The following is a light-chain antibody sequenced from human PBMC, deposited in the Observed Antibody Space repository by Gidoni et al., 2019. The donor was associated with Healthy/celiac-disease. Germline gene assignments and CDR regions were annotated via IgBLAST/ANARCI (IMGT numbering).Light chain of an antibody. Sequence: EIVLTQSPGTLSLSPGERATLSCRASQRVSSSYLAGYQQKPGQAPRLLIYGASSRAPGIPDRFSGSGSGTDFTLTISRLEPEDFAVYYCQQYGSSSWTFGQGTKVEIK. J-gene: IGKJ1*01. CDR1: QRVSSSY. CDR3: QQYGSSSWT. CDR2: GAS. V-gene: IGKV3-20*01.